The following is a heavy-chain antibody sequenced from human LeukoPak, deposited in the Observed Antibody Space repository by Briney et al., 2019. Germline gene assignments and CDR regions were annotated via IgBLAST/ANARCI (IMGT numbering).Heavy chain of an antibody. CDR3: ARTGGSFYFYYYMDV. J-gene: IGHJ6*03. CDR1: GGSIRSSSYN. CDR2: FQYTGST. Sequence: SETLSLTCTVSGGSIRSSSYNWGWIRQPPGKGLEWIGSFQYTGSTHYNPSLKSRVTISVDTSKNQFSLKLSSVTAADTALYYCARTGGSFYFYYYMDVWGKGTTITVSS. V-gene: IGHV4-39*07. D-gene: IGHD1-26*01.